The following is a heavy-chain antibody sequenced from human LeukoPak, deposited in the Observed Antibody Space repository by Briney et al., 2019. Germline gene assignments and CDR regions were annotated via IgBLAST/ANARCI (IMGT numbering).Heavy chain of an antibody. D-gene: IGHD3-16*01. CDR1: GYTFTGYY. Sequence: GASVKVSCKASGYTFTGYYMHWVRQAPGQGLEWMGWINPNSGGTNYAQKFQGRVTMTRDTSTSTAYMELSRLRSDDTAVYYCARDSLTIMNNWFDPWGQGTLVTVSS. CDR3: ARDSLTIMNNWFDP. V-gene: IGHV1-2*02. CDR2: INPNSGGT. J-gene: IGHJ5*02.